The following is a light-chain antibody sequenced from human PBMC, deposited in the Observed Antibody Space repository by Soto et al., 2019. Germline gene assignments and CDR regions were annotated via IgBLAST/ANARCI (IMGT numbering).Light chain of an antibody. Sequence: QSVLTQPPSTSGTPGQRVTISCSGSSSNIGSKTVNWYPHLPGTAPKLLIYSNNQRPAGVPERFSGSKSGTSASLAVSGLQSEDEADYYCAAWDDSLNGYVFGTGTKLTVL. V-gene: IGLV1-44*01. CDR1: SSNIGSKT. J-gene: IGLJ1*01. CDR2: SNN. CDR3: AAWDDSLNGYV.